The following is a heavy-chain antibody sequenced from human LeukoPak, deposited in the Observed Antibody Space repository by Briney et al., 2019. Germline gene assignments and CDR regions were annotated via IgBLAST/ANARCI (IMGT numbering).Heavy chain of an antibody. J-gene: IGHJ5*02. D-gene: IGHD3-3*01. CDR3: AKNGQSGFSFDP. Sequence: SETLSLTCAVYGGSLNGHYWSWIRQPPGKGLEWIGEGSVSGGTKFNPSLKSRVTISADTSKNQFSLKLNSVTAADTAVYYCAKNGQSGFSFDPWGQGTLVTVSS. CDR2: GSVSGGT. CDR1: GGSLNGHY. V-gene: IGHV4-34*01.